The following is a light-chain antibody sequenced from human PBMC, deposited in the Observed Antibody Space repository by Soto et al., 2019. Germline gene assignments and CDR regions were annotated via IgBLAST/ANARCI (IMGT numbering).Light chain of an antibody. V-gene: IGLV1-44*01. CDR2: SNN. CDR3: GTWDSSLSAV. J-gene: IGLJ1*01. Sequence: QSVLTQPPSASGTPGQRVTISCSGSSSNIGSNTVNWYQQLPGTAPKLVIYSNNQRPSGVPDRFSGSKSGTSASLGITGLQTGDEADYYCGTWDSSLSAVFGTGTKVTVL. CDR1: SSNIGSNT.